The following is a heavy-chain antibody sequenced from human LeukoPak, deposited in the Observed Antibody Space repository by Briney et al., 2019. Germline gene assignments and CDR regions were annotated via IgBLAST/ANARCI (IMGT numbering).Heavy chain of an antibody. CDR3: ARRYYDILTGNLGPYWFDP. Sequence: GASVKVSCKASGYTFTSYYMHWVRQAPGQGLEWMGWISAYNGNTNYAQKLQGRVTMTTDTSTSTAYMELRSLRSDDTAVYYCARRYYDILTGNLGPYWFDPWGQGTLVTVSS. CDR1: GYTFTSYY. D-gene: IGHD3-9*01. CDR2: ISAYNGNT. V-gene: IGHV1-18*04. J-gene: IGHJ5*02.